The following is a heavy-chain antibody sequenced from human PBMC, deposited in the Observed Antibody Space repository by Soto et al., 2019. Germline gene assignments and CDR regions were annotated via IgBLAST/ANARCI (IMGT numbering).Heavy chain of an antibody. J-gene: IGHJ5*02. V-gene: IGHV1-46*01. Sequence: QVQLVQSGADVKEPGASVKVSCKASGYTFTTYYFHWVRQAPGQGLEWMGIINPSGGSTNYAQRFQGRVTMTSVTSTSTVYMELSSLSADDTAVYYCARVVVPTTATTTNWFDPWSHGTLVTVSS. CDR2: INPSGGST. CDR3: ARVVVPTTATTTNWFDP. CDR1: GYTFTTYY. D-gene: IGHD4-17*01.